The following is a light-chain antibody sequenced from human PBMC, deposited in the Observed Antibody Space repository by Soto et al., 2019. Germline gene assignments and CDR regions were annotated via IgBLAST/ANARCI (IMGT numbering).Light chain of an antibody. CDR2: DAS. CDR1: QSISSW. CDR3: QQYNSPLYT. Sequence: DIQMTQSPSTLSASVGDRVTITCRASQSISSWLAWYQQKPGKAPKLLIYDASSLESGVPSRFSGSGSGTEFTLTISSLQPVDFATYYCQQYNSPLYTFGQGTKLEIK. V-gene: IGKV1-5*01. J-gene: IGKJ2*01.